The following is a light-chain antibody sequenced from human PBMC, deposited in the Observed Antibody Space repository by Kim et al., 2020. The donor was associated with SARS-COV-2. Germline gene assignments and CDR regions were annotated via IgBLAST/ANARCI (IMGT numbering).Light chain of an antibody. Sequence: VSVSPGEPASTTGSGDRLVQKYAAWYQQRPGQSPWLVIFQDTKRPSGIPERFSGSNSGNTATLTISGTQAVDEADYYCQAWDNGYVFGTGTKVTVL. CDR1: RLVQKY. J-gene: IGLJ1*01. CDR3: QAWDNGYV. CDR2: QDT. V-gene: IGLV3-1*01.